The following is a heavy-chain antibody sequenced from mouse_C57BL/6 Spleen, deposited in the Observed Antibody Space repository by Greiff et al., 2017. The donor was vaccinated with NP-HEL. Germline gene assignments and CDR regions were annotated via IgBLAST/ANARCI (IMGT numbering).Heavy chain of an antibody. Sequence: EVKVEESGGGLVQPGGSMKLSCVASGFTFSNYWMNWVRQSPEKGLEWVAQIRLKSDNYATHYAESVKGRFTISRDDSKSSVYLQMNNLRAEDTGIYYCTGAVHYAMDYWGQGTSVTVSS. CDR2: IRLKSDNYAT. V-gene: IGHV6-3*01. CDR3: TGAVHYAMDY. D-gene: IGHD1-1*01. CDR1: GFTFSNYW. J-gene: IGHJ4*01.